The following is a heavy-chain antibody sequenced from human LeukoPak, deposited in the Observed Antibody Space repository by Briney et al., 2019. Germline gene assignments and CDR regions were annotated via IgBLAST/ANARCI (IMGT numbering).Heavy chain of an antibody. V-gene: IGHV1-18*01. CDR2: ISAYNGNT. CDR3: ARQGLVVVAATRYHYYGMDV. J-gene: IGHJ6*02. D-gene: IGHD2-15*01. Sequence: ASVKVSCKASGYTFTSYGISWVRQAPGQGLEWMGWISAYNGNTNYAQKLQGRVTMTTDTSTSTAYMELRSLRSDDTAVYYCARQGLVVVAATRYHYYGMDVWGQGTTVTVSS. CDR1: GYTFTSYG.